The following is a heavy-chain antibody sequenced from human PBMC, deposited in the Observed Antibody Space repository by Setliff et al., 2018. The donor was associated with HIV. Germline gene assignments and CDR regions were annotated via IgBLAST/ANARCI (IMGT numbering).Heavy chain of an antibody. D-gene: IGHD3-16*02. Sequence: SETLSLTCTVSGGSISSGGYYWNWIRQHPGKGLEWIGYIYYSGDTYYNPSLKSRVSLSIGTSKNQFSLKLTSVTAADTAVYYCARGRDYVWGNYHYSGGSSFDIGGQGTAVTVSS. CDR3: ARGRDYVWGNYHYSGGSSFDI. CDR2: IYYSGDT. J-gene: IGHJ3*02. CDR1: GGSISSGGYY. V-gene: IGHV4-31*03.